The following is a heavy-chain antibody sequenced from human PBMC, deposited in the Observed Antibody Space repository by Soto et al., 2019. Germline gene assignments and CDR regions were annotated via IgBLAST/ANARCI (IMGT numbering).Heavy chain of an antibody. Sequence: QLQLQESGSGLVKPSQTLSLTCAVSGGSISSGGYSWSWIRQPPGKRLEWIGNIYHRGSTYYNPSLKRRVTLSVERSKQHVSLRLSSVSAADTAWYYCARGDTIFGSIGFDPWGQGTVVTVSS. D-gene: IGHD3-3*01. V-gene: IGHV4-30-2*01. CDR2: IYHRGST. CDR1: GGSISSGGYS. CDR3: ARGDTIFGSIGFDP. J-gene: IGHJ5*02.